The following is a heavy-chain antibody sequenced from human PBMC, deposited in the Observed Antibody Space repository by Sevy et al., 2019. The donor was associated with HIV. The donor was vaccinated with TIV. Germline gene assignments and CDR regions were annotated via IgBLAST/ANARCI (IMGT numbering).Heavy chain of an antibody. V-gene: IGHV3-23*01. CDR2: ISGSGGST. J-gene: IGHJ6*02. CDR1: GFTFSSYA. CDR3: AKVPSEIGSPYYYYGMDV. Sequence: GGSLRLSCAASGFTFSSYAMSWVRQAPGKGLEWVSAISGSGGSTYYADSVKGRFTISRDNSKNTLYLQMNSLRAEDTAVYYCAKVPSEIGSPYYYYGMDVWGQGTTVTVSS. D-gene: IGHD2-2*03.